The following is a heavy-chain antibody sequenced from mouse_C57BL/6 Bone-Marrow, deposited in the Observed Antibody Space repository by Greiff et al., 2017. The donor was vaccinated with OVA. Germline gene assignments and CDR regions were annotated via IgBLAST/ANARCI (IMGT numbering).Heavy chain of an antibody. D-gene: IGHD1-1*01. CDR3: AREGNYYGSSYGWYFDV. CDR2: IHPNSGST. J-gene: IGHJ1*03. V-gene: IGHV1-64*01. CDR1: GYTFTSYW. Sequence: QVQLQQPGAELVKPGASVKLSCKASGYTFTSYWMHWVKQRPGQGLEWIGMIHPNSGSTNYNEKFKSKATLTVGKSSSTAYMQLSSLTSEDSAVYYCAREGNYYGSSYGWYFDVWGTGATVTVAS.